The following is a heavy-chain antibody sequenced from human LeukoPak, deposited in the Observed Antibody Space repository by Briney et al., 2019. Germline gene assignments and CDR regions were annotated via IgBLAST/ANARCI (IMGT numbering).Heavy chain of an antibody. CDR1: GFTFSSYA. CDR2: ISYVGSNK. J-gene: IGHJ5*02. V-gene: IGHV3-30*04. CDR3: ARDHGLRYCSGGSCRNWFDP. D-gene: IGHD2-15*01. Sequence: GGSLRLSCAASGFTFSSYAMHWVRQAPGKGLEWVAVISYVGSNKYYADSVKGRFTISRDNSKNTLYLQMNSLRAEDTAVYYCARDHGLRYCSGGSCRNWFDPWGQGTLVTVSS.